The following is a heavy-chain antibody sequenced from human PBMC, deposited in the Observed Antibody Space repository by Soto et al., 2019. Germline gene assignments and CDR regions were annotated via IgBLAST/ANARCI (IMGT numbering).Heavy chain of an antibody. Sequence: GGSLRLSCAASGFTFSNFWMTWVRQAPGKGLEWVANIDQDGNVKHYLDSVKGRFTISRDTAKNSLYLQMDSLRASDTAVYYCVGGAGWEQGYWGQGTLVTVSS. CDR3: VGGAGWEQGY. CDR2: IDQDGNVK. J-gene: IGHJ4*02. V-gene: IGHV3-7*05. D-gene: IGHD1-26*01. CDR1: GFTFSNFW.